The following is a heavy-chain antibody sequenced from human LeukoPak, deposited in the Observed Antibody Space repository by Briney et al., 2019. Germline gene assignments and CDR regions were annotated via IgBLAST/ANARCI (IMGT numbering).Heavy chain of an antibody. CDR1: GFTLSSYW. CDR2: INSDGGST. Sequence: GGSLRLSCTASGFTLSSYWMHWVRQAPGKGLVWVSRINSDGGSTSYADSVKGRFIISRDNAKNSLYLQMNSLRAEDTAVYYCVWEGGDPVANAFDIWGQGTMVTVSS. J-gene: IGHJ3*02. V-gene: IGHV3-74*01. D-gene: IGHD1-26*01. CDR3: VWEGGDPVANAFDI.